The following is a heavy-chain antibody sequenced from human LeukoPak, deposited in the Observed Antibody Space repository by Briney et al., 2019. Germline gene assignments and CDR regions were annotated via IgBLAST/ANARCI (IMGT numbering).Heavy chain of an antibody. CDR2: IYTSGST. CDR1: SGSISNYD. D-gene: IGHD3-10*01. Sequence: PSETLSLTCTVSSGSISNYDWSWIRQPAGKGLEWIGRIYTSGSTNYNPSLKSRVTMSVDTSKKQFSLKLSSVTAADTAVYYCARHGRITMVRGVIKINWFDPWGQGTLVTVSS. J-gene: IGHJ5*02. CDR3: ARHGRITMVRGVIKINWFDP. V-gene: IGHV4-4*07.